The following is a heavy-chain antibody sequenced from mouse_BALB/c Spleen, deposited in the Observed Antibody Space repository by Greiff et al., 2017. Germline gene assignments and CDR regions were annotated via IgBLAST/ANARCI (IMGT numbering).Heavy chain of an antibody. CDR3: AREGWWYPYFDY. V-gene: IGHV5-17*02. Sequence: EVQLVESGGGLVQPGGSRKLSCAASGFTFSSFGMHWVRQAPEKGLEWVAYISSGSSTIYYADTVKGRFTISRDNPKNTLFLQMTSLRSEDTAMYYCAREGWWYPYFDYWGQGTTLTVSS. CDR1: GFTFSSFG. D-gene: IGHD1-1*02. J-gene: IGHJ2*01. CDR2: ISSGSSTI.